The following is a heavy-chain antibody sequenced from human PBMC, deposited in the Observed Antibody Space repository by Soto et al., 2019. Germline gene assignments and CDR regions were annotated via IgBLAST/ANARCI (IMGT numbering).Heavy chain of an antibody. CDR2: IYGGGNT. CDR1: GFTVSHNY. CDR3: ARDQNC. J-gene: IGHJ4*02. Sequence: GGSLRLSCAASGFTVSHNYMSWVRQAQGKRLEWISLIYGGGNTNYADYVKGRFTISIDNSKNTLYLQMNSLRAEDTAVYYCARDQNCWGQGTLVTVSS. V-gene: IGHV3-66*01.